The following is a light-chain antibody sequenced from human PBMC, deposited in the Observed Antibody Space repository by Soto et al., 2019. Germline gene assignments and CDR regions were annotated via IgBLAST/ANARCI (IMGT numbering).Light chain of an antibody. V-gene: IGLV2-23*02. CDR1: SSDVGSYDL. J-gene: IGLJ3*02. CDR3: CSYAGSSTEV. Sequence: QSVLTQPASVSGSPGQSITISCTGTSSDVGSYDLVSWYQHHPGKAPKLMIYEVSKRPSGVSNRFSGSKSGNTASLTISGLQAEDEADYYCCSYAGSSTEVFGGGTRSPS. CDR2: EVS.